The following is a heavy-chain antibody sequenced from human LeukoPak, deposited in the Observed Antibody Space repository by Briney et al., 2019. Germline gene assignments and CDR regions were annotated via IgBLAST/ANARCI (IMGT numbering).Heavy chain of an antibody. CDR2: MNPNSGNA. CDR1: GYTFTNYD. CDR3: ATQRWEKLHGSYYYDGMDV. D-gene: IGHD1-26*01. V-gene: IGHV1-8*02. J-gene: IGHJ6*02. Sequence: ASVKVSCKASGYTFTNYDINWVRQASGQGLEWVGWMNPNSGNAGFAQKFKGRITMTGDTTANTAYMEVFSLTSDDTAIYYCATQRWEKLHGSYYYDGMDVWGQGTTVTVS.